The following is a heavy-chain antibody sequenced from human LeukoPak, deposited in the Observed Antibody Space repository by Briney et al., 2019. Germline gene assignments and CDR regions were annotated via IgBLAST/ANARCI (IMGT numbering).Heavy chain of an antibody. CDR2: VYHSGST. V-gene: IGHV4-4*02. D-gene: IGHD6-25*01. CDR1: GGSISSSYW. Sequence: SETLSLTCAVSGGSISSSYWWSWVRQPPGKGLKWIGEVYHSGSTNYNPSLRSRVTISVDKSKNQFSLKLSSVTAADTAVYYCARDNGGYVPSMFFDPWGQGTLVTVSS. CDR3: ARDNGGYVPSMFFDP. J-gene: IGHJ5*02.